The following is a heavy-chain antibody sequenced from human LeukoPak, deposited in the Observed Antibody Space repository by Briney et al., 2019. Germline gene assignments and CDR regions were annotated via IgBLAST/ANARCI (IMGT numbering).Heavy chain of an antibody. CDR1: GFTFGDYA. CDR3: ARTLLIAAALPGFDY. D-gene: IGHD6-13*01. J-gene: IGHJ4*02. V-gene: IGHV3-49*03. Sequence: GGSLRLSCTASGFTFGDYAMGWFRQAPGKGLEWVGFIRSKAYGGTTEYAASVKGRFTISRDDSKSIAYLQMNSLKTEDTAVYYCARTLLIAAALPGFDYWGQGTLVTVSS. CDR2: IRSKAYGGTT.